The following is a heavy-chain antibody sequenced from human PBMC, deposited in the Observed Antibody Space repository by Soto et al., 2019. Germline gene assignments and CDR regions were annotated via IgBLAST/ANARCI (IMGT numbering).Heavy chain of an antibody. D-gene: IGHD2-2*02. Sequence: SETLSLTCAVSGYSISSGYYWGWIRQPPGKGLEWIGSISHSGSTYYNPSLKSRVTISVDTSKNQFSLKLSSVTAAATAVYYCARSRTVVVPAAIVYWGQGTLVTVSS. J-gene: IGHJ4*02. CDR1: GYSISSGYY. CDR3: ARSRTVVVPAAIVY. CDR2: ISHSGST. V-gene: IGHV4-38-2*01.